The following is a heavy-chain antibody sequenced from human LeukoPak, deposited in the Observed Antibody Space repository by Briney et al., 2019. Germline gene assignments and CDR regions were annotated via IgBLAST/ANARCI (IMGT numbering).Heavy chain of an antibody. D-gene: IGHD3-3*01. CDR2: FDPEDGET. V-gene: IGHV1-24*01. J-gene: IGHJ4*02. CDR3: ATDIITIFGVVKDY. CDR1: GYTLTELS. Sequence: ASVRVSCKVSGYTLTELSMHWVRQAPGKGLEWMGGFDPEDGETIYAQKFQGRVTMTEDTSTDTAYMELSSLRSEDTAVYYCATDIITIFGVVKDYWGQGTLVTVSS.